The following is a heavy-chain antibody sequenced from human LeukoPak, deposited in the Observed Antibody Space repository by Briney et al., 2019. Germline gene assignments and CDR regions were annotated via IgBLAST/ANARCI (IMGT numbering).Heavy chain of an antibody. CDR3: ARDGAEGDDSAFDV. V-gene: IGHV3-72*01. D-gene: IGHD2-21*01. CDR1: GFIVSGYH. CDR2: TRDRARSYRT. Sequence: GGSLRLSCAASGFIVSGYHMDWVRQAPGKGLEWVARTRDRARSYRTQYAPSVEDRFSISRDESKNSVFLQMNSLQPEDTAVYYCARDGAEGDDSAFDVWGQGTMVTVSS. J-gene: IGHJ3*01.